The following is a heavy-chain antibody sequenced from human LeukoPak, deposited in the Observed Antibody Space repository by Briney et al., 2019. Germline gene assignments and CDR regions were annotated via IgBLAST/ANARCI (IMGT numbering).Heavy chain of an antibody. CDR3: ARQKDYSHYFDY. Sequence: GESLKISCKGSGNSFTNYWLGWVRPMPGKGLEWMGIIYPGDSDNRYSPSFQGQVTISVDKSISTAYLQWSSLKASDTAMYYCARQKDYSHYFDYWGQGTLVTVSS. J-gene: IGHJ4*02. D-gene: IGHD4-11*01. CDR2: IYPGDSDN. CDR1: GNSFTNYW. V-gene: IGHV5-51*01.